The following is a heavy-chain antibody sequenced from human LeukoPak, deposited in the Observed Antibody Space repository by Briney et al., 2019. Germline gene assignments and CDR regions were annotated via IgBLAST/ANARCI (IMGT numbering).Heavy chain of an antibody. D-gene: IGHD6-13*01. J-gene: IGHJ2*01. CDR3: ARAAYSSTWYSRYFDL. V-gene: IGHV3-20*04. CDR2: LNWNGGST. CDR1: GFTFDDYG. Sequence: GGSLKLSCAASGFTFDDYGMNWVRQASGKGPEWVSGLNWNGGSTGYADSVKGRFTISRDNAKNSLYLQMNSLRAGDTAVYYCARAAYSSTWYSRYFDLWGRGTLVTVSS.